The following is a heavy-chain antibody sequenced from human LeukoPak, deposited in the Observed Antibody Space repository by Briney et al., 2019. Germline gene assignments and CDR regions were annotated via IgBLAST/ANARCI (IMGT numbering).Heavy chain of an antibody. Sequence: ASVKVSCTASGYTFTSYYMHWVRQAPGQGLEWMGIINPSGGSTSYAQKFQGRVTMTRDTSTSTVYMELSSLRSEDTAVYYCARDNLQWELPDYWGQGTLVTVSS. J-gene: IGHJ4*02. V-gene: IGHV1-46*01. CDR2: INPSGGST. D-gene: IGHD1-26*01. CDR3: ARDNLQWELPDY. CDR1: GYTFTSYY.